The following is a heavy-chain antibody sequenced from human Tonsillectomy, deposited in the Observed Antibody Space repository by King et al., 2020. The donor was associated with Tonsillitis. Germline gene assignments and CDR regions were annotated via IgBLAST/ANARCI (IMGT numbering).Heavy chain of an antibody. CDR1: GFTFSSYA. J-gene: IGHJ6*02. CDR3: AKVSGLQPDYYYGMDV. Sequence: VQLVESGGGLVQPGGSLRLSCAASGFTFSSYAMSWVRQAPGKGLEWVSAISGSGGSTYYADSVKGRFTISRDNSKNTLYLQMNSLRAEDTAVYYFAKVSGLQPDYYYGMDVWGQGTTVTVSS. CDR2: ISGSGGST. D-gene: IGHD4-11*01. V-gene: IGHV3-23*04.